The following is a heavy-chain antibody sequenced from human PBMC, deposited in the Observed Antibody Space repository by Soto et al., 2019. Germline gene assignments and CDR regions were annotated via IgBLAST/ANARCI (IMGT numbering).Heavy chain of an antibody. V-gene: IGHV4-30-2*01. J-gene: IGHJ4*02. Sequence: QLQLQESGSGLVKPSQTLSLTCAVSGGSIRSGGYSWSWIRQPQGKGLEWIGYIYHSGSTYYNPSLKSRVPISVDRSKNQFSLKLSSVTAADKAVYDCARGQVVAAQHWGQVTLVTVAA. CDR1: GGSIRSGGYS. CDR3: ARGQVVAAQH. CDR2: IYHSGST. D-gene: IGHD2-15*01.